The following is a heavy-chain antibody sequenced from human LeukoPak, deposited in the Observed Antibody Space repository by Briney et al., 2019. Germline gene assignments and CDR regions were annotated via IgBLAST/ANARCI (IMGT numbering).Heavy chain of an antibody. CDR1: GFTFSSYA. CDR2: ISSSSSYI. V-gene: IGHV3-21*01. Sequence: GGSLRLSCAASGFTFSSYAMNWVRQAPGKGLEWVSSISSSSSYIYYADSVKGRFTISRDNAKNSLYLQMNSLRAEDTAVYYCARDNSWGSLYYYDSSGYSYYFDYWGQGTLVAVSS. CDR3: ARDNSWGSLYYYDSSGYSYYFDY. J-gene: IGHJ4*02. D-gene: IGHD3-22*01.